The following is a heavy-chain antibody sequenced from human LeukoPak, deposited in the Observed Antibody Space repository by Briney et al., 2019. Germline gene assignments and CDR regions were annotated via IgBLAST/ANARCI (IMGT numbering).Heavy chain of an antibody. Sequence: PGGSLRLSCAASGLTFSSYWMSWVRKAPGKGLEWVANIKQDGSEKYYVDSVKGRFTISRDNAKNSLYLQMNSLRAEDTAVYYCASVGIAVAADAFDIWGQGTMVTVSS. CDR2: IKQDGSEK. J-gene: IGHJ3*02. CDR3: ASVGIAVAADAFDI. D-gene: IGHD6-19*01. CDR1: GLTFSSYW. V-gene: IGHV3-7*01.